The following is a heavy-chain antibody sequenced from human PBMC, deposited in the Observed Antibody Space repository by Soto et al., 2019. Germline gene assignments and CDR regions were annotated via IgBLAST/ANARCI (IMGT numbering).Heavy chain of an antibody. CDR3: ARGAMANFDY. Sequence: ASVKVSCKASGGTFGSQGIASVRQAPGQGLEWMGGFIAMLGTPTYAKKVQGRATISADESLTSSYLELRSLRSEDTGVYFCARGAMANFDYWGQGTVVTVS. V-gene: IGHV1-69*13. J-gene: IGHJ4*02. D-gene: IGHD5-18*01. CDR2: FIAMLGTP. CDR1: GGTFGSQG.